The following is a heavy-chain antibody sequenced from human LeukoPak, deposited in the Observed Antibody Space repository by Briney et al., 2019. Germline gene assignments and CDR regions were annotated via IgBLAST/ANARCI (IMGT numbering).Heavy chain of an antibody. CDR2: IKQDGSEK. Sequence: PGGSLRLSCAVSRFTFSNYCMTWVRQAPGKGLEWVANIKQDGSEKYYVDSVKGRFTISRDNARNSLYLQMNSLRAEDTAVYYCAKDYYDSSGPWDYWGQGTLVTVSS. J-gene: IGHJ4*02. D-gene: IGHD3-22*01. CDR3: AKDYYDSSGPWDY. CDR1: RFTFSNYC. V-gene: IGHV3-7*03.